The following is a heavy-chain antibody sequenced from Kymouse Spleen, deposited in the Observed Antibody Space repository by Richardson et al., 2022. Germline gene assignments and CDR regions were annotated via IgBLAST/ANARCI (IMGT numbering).Heavy chain of an antibody. CDR3: ARGGVLWFGESYGHFDY. CDR1: GGSISSSSYY. D-gene: IGHD3-10*01. J-gene: IGHJ4*02. Sequence: QLQLQESGPGLVKPSETLSLTCTVSGGSISSSSYYWGWIRQPPGKGLEWIGSIYYSGSTYYNPSLKSRVTISVDTSKNQFSLKLSSVTAADTAVYYCARGGVLWFGESYGHFDYWGQGTLVTVSS. CDR2: IYYSGST. V-gene: IGHV4-39*01.